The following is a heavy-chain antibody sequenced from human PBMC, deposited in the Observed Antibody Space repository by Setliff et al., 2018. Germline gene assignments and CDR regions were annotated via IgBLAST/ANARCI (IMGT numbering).Heavy chain of an antibody. D-gene: IGHD1-26*01. J-gene: IGHJ3*02. CDR1: GGSISNYY. CDR2: IYTSGST. CDR3: ARKGISALSGAFDM. V-gene: IGHV4-4*07. Sequence: PSETLSLTCTVSGGSISNYYWSWIRQPAGKGLEWIGRIYTSGSTNYNPSLKSRVTTSVDTSKNQFSLKLSSVTAADTAVYYCARKGISALSGAFDMWGQGKMVTVS.